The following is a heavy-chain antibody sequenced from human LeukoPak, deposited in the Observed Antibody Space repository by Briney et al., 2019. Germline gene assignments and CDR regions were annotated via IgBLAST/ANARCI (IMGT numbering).Heavy chain of an antibody. D-gene: IGHD5-18*01. CDR2: INHSGST. CDR3: ARSVDTAMVTPFDY. Sequence: SETLSLTCAVYGGSFSGYYWRWIRQPPGKGLEWLGEINHSGSTNYNPSLKSRVTISVDTSKNQFSLKLSSVTAADTAVYYCARSVDTAMVTPFDYWGQGTLVTVSS. J-gene: IGHJ4*02. V-gene: IGHV4-34*01. CDR1: GGSFSGYY.